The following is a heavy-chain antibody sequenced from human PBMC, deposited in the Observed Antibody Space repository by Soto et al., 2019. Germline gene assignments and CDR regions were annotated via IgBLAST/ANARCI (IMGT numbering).Heavy chain of an antibody. Sequence: ASVKVSCKASGYTFTSYAMHWVRQAPGQRLEWMGWINAGNGNTKYSQKFQGRVTITRDTSASTAYMELSSLRSEDTAVYYCARGHSSSWYPDYWGQGTLVTVSS. CDR2: INAGNGNT. V-gene: IGHV1-3*01. J-gene: IGHJ4*02. CDR3: ARGHSSSWYPDY. D-gene: IGHD6-13*01. CDR1: GYTFTSYA.